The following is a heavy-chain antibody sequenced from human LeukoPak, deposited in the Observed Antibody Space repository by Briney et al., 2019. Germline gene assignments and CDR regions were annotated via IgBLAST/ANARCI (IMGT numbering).Heavy chain of an antibody. Sequence: GESPKISCKGSGYSFTIYWIGWVRQMPGKGLEWMGLIYPGDSDTRYSPSFQGQVPLSADNSISTTYLQWSTLKASDTAMYYCARWLQTGGWFDPWGQGTLVTVSS. J-gene: IGHJ5*02. D-gene: IGHD5-24*01. CDR1: GYSFTIYW. V-gene: IGHV5-51*01. CDR2: IYPGDSDT. CDR3: ARWLQTGGWFDP.